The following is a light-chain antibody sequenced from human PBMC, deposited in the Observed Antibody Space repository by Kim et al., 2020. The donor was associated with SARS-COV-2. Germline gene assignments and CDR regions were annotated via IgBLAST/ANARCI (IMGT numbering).Light chain of an antibody. CDR3: SSYTSSTTRV. CDR2: DVS. CDR1: SSDVGGYNL. Sequence: QSALTQPASVSGSPGQSITISCTGTSSDVGGYNLVSWYQQHPAKAPNLMIYDVSNRPAGVSNRFAGSKSGNTASLTISGLHAEDEADYYGSSYTSSTTRVFGGGTQLTVL. V-gene: IGLV2-14*03. J-gene: IGLJ2*01.